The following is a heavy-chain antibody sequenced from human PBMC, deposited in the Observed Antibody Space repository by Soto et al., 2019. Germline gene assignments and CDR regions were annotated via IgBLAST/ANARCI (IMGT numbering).Heavy chain of an antibody. CDR3: FLEWLSYYYYGMDV. J-gene: IGHJ6*02. D-gene: IGHD3-3*01. Sequence: SETLSLTCTVSGGSISSSSYYWGWIRQPPGKGLEWIGSIYYSGSTYYNPSLKSRVTISVDTSKNQFSLKLSSVTAPDTAVYYCFLEWLSYYYYGMDVWGQGTTVTVSS. CDR2: IYYSGST. CDR1: GGSISSSSYY. V-gene: IGHV4-39*01.